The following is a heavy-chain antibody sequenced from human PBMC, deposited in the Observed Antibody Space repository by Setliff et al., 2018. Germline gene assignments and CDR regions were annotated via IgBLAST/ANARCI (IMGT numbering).Heavy chain of an antibody. CDR1: GYSFSTYA. CDR2: INTNTGNP. J-gene: IGHJ6*03. D-gene: IGHD3-16*02. Sequence: GASVKVSCKASGYSFSTYAMSWIRQAPGQGLEWMGWINTNTGNPSYAQGFTGRFVFSLDTSVSTAYLQISSLKPEDTAMYYCARASRFATIVWKGDYYMDVWGKGTTVTVSS. V-gene: IGHV7-4-1*02. CDR3: ARASRFATIVWKGDYYMDV.